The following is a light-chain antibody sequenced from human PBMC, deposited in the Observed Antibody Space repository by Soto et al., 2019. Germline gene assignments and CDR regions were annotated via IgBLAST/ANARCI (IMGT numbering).Light chain of an antibody. CDR2: DAS. V-gene: IGKV3-11*01. J-gene: IGKJ1*01. Sequence: EIVLTQSPATLYLSPGERGTLSCSASQSVSSYLAWYQQKPGQAPTLLIYDASKRATGIPARFGGSGFGTDYTLTVSSLEPEDFVVYYCQQRTKWRTFGQGAKVEIK. CDR1: QSVSSY. CDR3: QQRTKWRT.